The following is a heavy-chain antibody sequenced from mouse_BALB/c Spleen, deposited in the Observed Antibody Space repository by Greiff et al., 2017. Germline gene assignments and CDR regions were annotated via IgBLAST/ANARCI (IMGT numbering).Heavy chain of an antibody. CDR2: ISYSGST. J-gene: IGHJ2*01. V-gene: IGHV3-8*02. D-gene: IGHD3-1*01. CDR3: ARFGLGYYYCDD. Sequence: VHVKQSGPSLVKPSQTLSLTCSVTGDSITSGYWNWIRKFPGNKLEYMGYISYSGSTYYNPSLKSRISITRDTSKNQYYLQLNSVTTEDTATYYCARFGLGYYYCDDWGQGTTLTVSS. CDR1: GDSITSGY.